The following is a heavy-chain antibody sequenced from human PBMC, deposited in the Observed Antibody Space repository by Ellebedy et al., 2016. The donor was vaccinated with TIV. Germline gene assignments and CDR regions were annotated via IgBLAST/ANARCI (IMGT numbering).Heavy chain of an antibody. CDR1: GDSISSIIHY. CDR2: IYYRGNT. V-gene: IGHV4-39*01. J-gene: IGHJ5*02. Sequence: MPSETLSLTCNVSGDSISSIIHYRDWIRQSPGKGPEWTGSIYYRGNTYYNPSLKSRVSISLDTSKNQFSLRLNSVTAADTAIYYCAGHQRPRYNSDWFDPWGQGTLVTVSS. D-gene: IGHD1-20*01. CDR3: AGHQRPRYNSDWFDP.